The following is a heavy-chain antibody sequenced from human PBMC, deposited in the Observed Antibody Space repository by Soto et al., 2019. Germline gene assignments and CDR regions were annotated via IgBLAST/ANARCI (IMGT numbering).Heavy chain of an antibody. D-gene: IGHD2-2*02. Sequence: GGSLRLSCAASGFTFSSYGMHWVRQAPGKGLEWVAVIWYDGSNKYYADSVKGRFTISRDNSKNTLYLQMNSLRAEDTAVYYCAREIALAATAIQGDYFDYWGQGTLVTVSS. V-gene: IGHV3-33*01. CDR1: GFTFSSYG. CDR3: AREIALAATAIQGDYFDY. J-gene: IGHJ4*02. CDR2: IWYDGSNK.